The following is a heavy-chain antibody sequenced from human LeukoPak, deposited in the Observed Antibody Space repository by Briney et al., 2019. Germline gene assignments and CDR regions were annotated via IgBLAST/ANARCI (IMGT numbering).Heavy chain of an antibody. Sequence: GALRLSCAASGFTFSSYGMSWVRQAPGKGLEWVSAISGSGGSTYYADSVKGRFTISRDNSKNTLYLQMNSLRAEDTAVYYCAKDRTSSSWYLTRAFDIWGQGTMVTVSS. V-gene: IGHV3-23*01. CDR3: AKDRTSSSWYLTRAFDI. J-gene: IGHJ3*02. CDR1: GFTFSSYG. D-gene: IGHD6-13*01. CDR2: ISGSGGST.